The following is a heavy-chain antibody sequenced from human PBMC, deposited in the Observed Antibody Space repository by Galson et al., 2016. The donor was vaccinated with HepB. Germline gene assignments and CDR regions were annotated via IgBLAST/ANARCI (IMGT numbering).Heavy chain of an antibody. D-gene: IGHD2-15*01. J-gene: IGHJ3*01. Sequence: SLRLSCAASGFTVSNNYMTWVRQAPGKGLEWVSLIYNGGSTYYADSVKGRFTISRDSSKNTLYLQMNSLRAEDTAVYYCARNRHCSGGSCYGAWGQGTLVTVSS. CDR3: ARNRHCSGGSCYGA. V-gene: IGHV3-66*01. CDR2: IYNGGST. CDR1: GFTVSNNY.